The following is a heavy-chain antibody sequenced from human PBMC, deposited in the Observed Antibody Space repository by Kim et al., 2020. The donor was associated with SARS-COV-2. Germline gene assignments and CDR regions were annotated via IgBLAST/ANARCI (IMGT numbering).Heavy chain of an antibody. D-gene: IGHD4-4*01. Sequence: ASVKVSCKASGYTFTSYGINWVRQAPGQGLEWMGWISAYNGNTNYAQKLQGRVTMTTDTSTSTAYMELRSLRSDDTAVYYCASGSNYVPPPYLGDLDVWGQGTTVTVS. CDR2: ISAYNGNT. J-gene: IGHJ6*02. V-gene: IGHV1-18*04. CDR1: GYTFTSYG. CDR3: ASGSNYVPPPYLGDLDV.